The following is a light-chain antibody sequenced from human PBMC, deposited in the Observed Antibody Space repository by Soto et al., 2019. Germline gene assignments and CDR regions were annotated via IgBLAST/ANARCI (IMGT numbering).Light chain of an antibody. CDR3: GSYTSSSTLYV. CDR1: SSDVGGSNY. J-gene: IGLJ1*01. CDR2: DAS. Sequence: QSALTQPASVSGSPGQSITISCTGTSSDVGGSNYVSWYQQHPGKAPKLMFYDASNRPSGVSNRFSGSKSGNTASLTISGLQAEDEADYYCGSYTSSSTLYVFGTGTKLTVL. V-gene: IGLV2-14*01.